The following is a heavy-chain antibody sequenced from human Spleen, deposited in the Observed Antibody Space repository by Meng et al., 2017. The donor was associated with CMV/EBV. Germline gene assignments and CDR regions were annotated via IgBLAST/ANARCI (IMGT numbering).Heavy chain of an antibody. V-gene: IGHV1-18*01. D-gene: IGHD6-13*01. Sequence: ASVKVSCKASGYTFTNYGISWVRQAPGQGLEWMGRISAYNGDAISAQKFQGRVTMTTDTSTSTAYMELRSLRSDDTAVYYCAKDEQQRGGWFDPWGQGTLVTVSS. CDR1: GYTFTNYG. J-gene: IGHJ5*02. CDR3: AKDEQQRGGWFDP. CDR2: ISAYNGDA.